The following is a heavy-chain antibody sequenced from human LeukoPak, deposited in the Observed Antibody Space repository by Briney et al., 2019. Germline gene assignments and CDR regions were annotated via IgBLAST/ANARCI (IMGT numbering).Heavy chain of an antibody. V-gene: IGHV1-69*04. D-gene: IGHD2-15*01. J-gene: IGHJ4*02. CDR3: AREGIGVEGYCSGGSCWARRTFFDY. CDR1: GGTFSSYA. CDR2: IIPILGIA. Sequence: GASVKVSCKASGGTFSSYAISWVRQAPGQGLEWMGRIIPILGIANYAQKFQGRVTITADKSTSTAYMELSSLRSEDTAVYYCAREGIGVEGYCSGGSCWARRTFFDYWGQGTLVTVSS.